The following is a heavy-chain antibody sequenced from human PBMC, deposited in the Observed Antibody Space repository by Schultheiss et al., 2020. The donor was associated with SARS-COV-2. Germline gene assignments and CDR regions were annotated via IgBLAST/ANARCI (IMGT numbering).Heavy chain of an antibody. J-gene: IGHJ4*02. CDR2: IYTSGST. CDR1: GGSISSYY. Sequence: SQTLSLTCTVSGGSISSYYWTWIRQPAGKGLEWIGRIYTSGSTYYNPSLKSRVTISADTSKNQFSLKLTSVTAADTAVYFCARLDTALDHWGQGTLVTVSS. D-gene: IGHD5-18*01. CDR3: ARLDTALDH. V-gene: IGHV4-4*07.